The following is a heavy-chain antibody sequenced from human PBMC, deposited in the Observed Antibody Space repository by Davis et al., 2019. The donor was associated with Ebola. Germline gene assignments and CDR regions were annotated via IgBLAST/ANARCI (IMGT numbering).Heavy chain of an antibody. J-gene: IGHJ4*02. CDR1: GYTFSDYY. CDR3: ARLSFGEVGFDY. V-gene: IGHV1-2*06. CDR2: INPYSGGT. Sequence: ASVKVSCKASGYTFSDYYMHWVRQAPGQGLEWVGRINPYSGGTNYAQNFQGRVTMTRDTSISTAYMELSRLRSDDTAVYYCARLSFGEVGFDYWGQGTLVTVSS. D-gene: IGHD3-10*01.